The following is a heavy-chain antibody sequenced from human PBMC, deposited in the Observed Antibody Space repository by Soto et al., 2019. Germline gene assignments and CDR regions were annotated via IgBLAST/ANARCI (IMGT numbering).Heavy chain of an antibody. CDR2: ISYDGSNK. Sequence: QVQLVESGGGVVQPGRSLRLSCAASGFTFSSYAMHWVRQAPGKGLEWVAVISYDGSNKYYADSVKGRFTISRDNSKNTLYLQMNSLRAEDTAVYYCARDDSGRVGAFSPGDYWGQGTLVTVSS. J-gene: IGHJ4*02. CDR3: ARDDSGRVGAFSPGDY. CDR1: GFTFSSYA. V-gene: IGHV3-30-3*01. D-gene: IGHD1-26*01.